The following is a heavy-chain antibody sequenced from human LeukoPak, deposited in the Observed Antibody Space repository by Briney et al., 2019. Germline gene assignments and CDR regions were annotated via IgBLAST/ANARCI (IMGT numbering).Heavy chain of an antibody. CDR1: GGSFSGYY. CDR3: ARGQTYGSGSYWFDP. J-gene: IGHJ5*02. CDR2: INHSGST. V-gene: IGHV4-34*01. Sequence: PSETLTLTCAVYGGSFSGYYWSWIRQPPGKGLEWIGEINHSGSTNYNPSLKSRVTISVDTSKNQFSLKLSSVTAADTAVYYCARGQTYGSGSYWFDPWGQGTLVTVSS. D-gene: IGHD3-10*01.